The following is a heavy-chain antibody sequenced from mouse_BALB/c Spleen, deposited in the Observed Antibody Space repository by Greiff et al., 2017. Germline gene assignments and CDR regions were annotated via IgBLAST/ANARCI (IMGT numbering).Heavy chain of an antibody. V-gene: IGHV1-80*01. J-gene: IGHJ4*01. CDR1: GYAFSSYW. D-gene: IGHD2-1*01. CDR3: ARSGNSYYAMDY. CDR2: IYPGDGDT. Sequence: QVQLQQSGAELVRPGSSVKISCKASGYAFSSYWMNWVKQRPGQGLEWIGQIYPGDGDTNYNGKFKGKATLTADKSSSTAYMQLSSLTSEDSAVYFCARSGNSYYAMDYWGQGTSVTVSS.